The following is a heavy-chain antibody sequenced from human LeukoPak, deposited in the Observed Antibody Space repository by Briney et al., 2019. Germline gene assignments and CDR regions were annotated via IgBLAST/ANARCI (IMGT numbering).Heavy chain of an antibody. D-gene: IGHD2-15*01. CDR1: GFTVSSHY. Sequence: GGSLRLSCAVSGFTVSSHYITWVRQAAGKGLEWVSLIYSGGAIYYADSVRGRFTHSRDNSNNTVYLQINSLRVEDTAMYYCARGVVVVAGGYYGMDVWGQGTTVTVSS. CDR3: ARGVVVVAGGYYGMDV. V-gene: IGHV3-66*01. CDR2: IYSGGAI. J-gene: IGHJ6*02.